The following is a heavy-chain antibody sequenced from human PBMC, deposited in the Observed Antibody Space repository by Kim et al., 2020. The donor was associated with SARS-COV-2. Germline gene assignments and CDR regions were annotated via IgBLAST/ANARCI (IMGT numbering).Heavy chain of an antibody. CDR3: ATSSGSFYYY. D-gene: IGHD1-26*01. Sequence: ASVKVSCKASGYTFSSQVVHWVRQAPGQRFEWMGYINAGNENTRFSQSFQGRLTLTKDPSATAVYMDLSSLRSDDTAVYYCATSSGSFYYYWGPGTLVTVSS. J-gene: IGHJ4*02. V-gene: IGHV1-3*01. CDR2: INAGNENT. CDR1: GYTFSSQV.